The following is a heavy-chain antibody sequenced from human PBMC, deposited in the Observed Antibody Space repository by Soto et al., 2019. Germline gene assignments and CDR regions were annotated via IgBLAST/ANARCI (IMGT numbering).Heavy chain of an antibody. V-gene: IGHV1-18*04. J-gene: IGHJ4*02. CDR3: ALDYDSSGYLYY. CDR2: ISAYNGNT. D-gene: IGHD3-22*01. CDR1: GYTFTSYG. Sequence: ASVKRSCKTSGYTFTSYGISWVRQAPGQGLEWMGWISAYNGNTNYAQKLQGRVTMTTDTSTSTAYMELRSLRSDDTAVYYCALDYDSSGYLYYWGQGTLVTVSS.